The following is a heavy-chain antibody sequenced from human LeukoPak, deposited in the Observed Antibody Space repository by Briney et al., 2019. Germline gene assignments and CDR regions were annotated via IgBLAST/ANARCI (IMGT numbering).Heavy chain of an antibody. J-gene: IGHJ4*02. CDR3: AKDRSLYYDILTGYYYFDY. CDR2: ISYDGSNK. V-gene: IGHV3-30*18. Sequence: GGSLRLSCAASGFTFSSYGMHWVRQAPGKGLEWVAVISYDGSNKYYADSVKGRFTISRDNSKNTLYLQMNSLRAEDTAVYYCAKDRSLYYDILTGYYYFDYWGQGTLVTVSS. CDR1: GFTFSSYG. D-gene: IGHD3-9*01.